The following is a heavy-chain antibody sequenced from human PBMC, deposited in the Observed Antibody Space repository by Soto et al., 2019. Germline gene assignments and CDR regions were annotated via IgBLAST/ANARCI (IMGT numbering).Heavy chain of an antibody. CDR3: ARTKYGGNSLGWFDP. V-gene: IGHV1-8*01. CDR1: GYTFTRYD. D-gene: IGHD2-21*02. Sequence: QVQLVQSGAEVKKPGASVKVSCKASGYTFTRYDINWVRQATGQGLEWMGWMNPNSGNTGYAQKFQGRVTMTRNTSISTAYMERRSLTSEDTAVYYCARTKYGGNSLGWFDPWGQGTLVTVSS. J-gene: IGHJ5*02. CDR2: MNPNSGNT.